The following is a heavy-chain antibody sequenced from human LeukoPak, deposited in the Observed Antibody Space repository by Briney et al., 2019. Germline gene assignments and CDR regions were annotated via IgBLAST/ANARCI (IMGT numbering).Heavy chain of an antibody. J-gene: IGHJ4*02. Sequence: GGSLRLSCAASGFTYDDYAMHWVRQASGKGLEWVGRIRSKANSYAAAYAASVKGRFTISRDDSKNTAYLQMNSLKTEDTAVYYCTRHTAGSIAAAGFDYWGQGTLVTVSS. CDR1: GFTYDDYA. V-gene: IGHV3-73*01. CDR2: IRSKANSYAA. CDR3: TRHTAGSIAAAGFDY. D-gene: IGHD6-13*01.